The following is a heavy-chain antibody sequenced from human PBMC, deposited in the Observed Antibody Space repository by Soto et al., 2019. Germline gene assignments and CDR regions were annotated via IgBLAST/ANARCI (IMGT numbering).Heavy chain of an antibody. CDR2: IYWDDDK. CDR3: AHGGWDDILTGYYHDAFDI. D-gene: IGHD3-9*01. CDR1: GFSLSTSGVG. J-gene: IGHJ3*02. Sequence: SGPTLVNPTQTLTLTCTFSGFSLSTSGVGVGWIRQPPGKALEWLALIYWDDDKRYSPSLKSRLTITKDTSKNQVVLTMTNMDPVDTATYYCAHGGWDDILTGYYHDAFDIWGQGTMVTVSS. V-gene: IGHV2-5*02.